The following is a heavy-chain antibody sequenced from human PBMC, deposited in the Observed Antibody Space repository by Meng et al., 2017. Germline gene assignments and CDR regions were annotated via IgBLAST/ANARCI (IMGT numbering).Heavy chain of an antibody. V-gene: IGHV3-48*03. J-gene: IGHJ4*02. CDR3: AKDRSRAQFFYACSELDY. CDR2: ISSSGSTI. Sequence: GESLKISCAASGFTFSSYEMNWVRQAPGKGLEWVSYISSSGSTIYYADSVKGRFTISRDNSKNTLYLQMNSLRAEDTAVYYCAKDRSRAQFFYACSELDYWGQGTLVTVSS. CDR1: GFTFSSYE. D-gene: IGHD3-10*02.